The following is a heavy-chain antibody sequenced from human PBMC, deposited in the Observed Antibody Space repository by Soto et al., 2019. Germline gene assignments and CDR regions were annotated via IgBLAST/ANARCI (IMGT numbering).Heavy chain of an antibody. CDR1: GDSVSSNSAG. V-gene: IGHV6-1*01. Sequence: SQTLSLTCAITGDSVSSNSAGWSWVRQSPSRGLEWLGRTYYRSKWYYEYAVSVRGRITINPDTSKNQYPLQLNSVTPEDTAVYFCARGEQYSGGIFDYWGQGTLVTVSS. CDR3: ARGEQYSGGIFDY. D-gene: IGHD1-26*01. CDR2: TYYRSKWYY. J-gene: IGHJ4*01.